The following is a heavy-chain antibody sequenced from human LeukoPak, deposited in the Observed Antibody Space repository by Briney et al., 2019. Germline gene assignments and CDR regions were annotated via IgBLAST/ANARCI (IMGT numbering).Heavy chain of an antibody. CDR1: GGTFSSYA. D-gene: IGHD3-3*01. CDR2: IIPIFGTA. V-gene: IGHV1-69*13. CDR3: ARNSMSGAPYNFWVGYSLGMDV. Sequence: SVKVSCKASGGTFSSYAISWVRQAPGQGLEWMGGIIPIFGTANYAQTFQGRVTITADESTSTAYMELSSLRSEDTAVYYCARNSMSGAPYNFWVGYSLGMDVWGEGTTVTASS. J-gene: IGHJ6*04.